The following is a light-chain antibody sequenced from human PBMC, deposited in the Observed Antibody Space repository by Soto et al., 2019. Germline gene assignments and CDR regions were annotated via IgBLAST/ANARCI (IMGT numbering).Light chain of an antibody. CDR3: QQDEISPRT. J-gene: IGKJ1*01. CDR1: QSLSSNF. V-gene: IGKV3D-20*02. CDR2: DSS. Sequence: EIVLTQSPATLSLSPGERATLSCRASQSLSSNFLAWYQQKPGQPPRLLIYDSSTRATGFPDRFRASGSGTDFALPVLGLEPQDFAVYYCQQDEISPRTFGEKTKVEL.